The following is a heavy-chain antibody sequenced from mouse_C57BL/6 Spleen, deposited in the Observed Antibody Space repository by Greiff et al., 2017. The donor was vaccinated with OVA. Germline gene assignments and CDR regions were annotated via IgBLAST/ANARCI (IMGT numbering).Heavy chain of an antibody. CDR3: ARAITTVVAKDWYFDV. J-gene: IGHJ1*03. D-gene: IGHD1-1*01. V-gene: IGHV4-1*01. Sequence: EVQLQESGGGLVQPGGSLKLSCAASGIDFSRYWMSWVRRAPGKGLEWIGEINPDSSTINYAPSLKDKFIISRDNAKNTLYLQMSKVRSEDTALYYCARAITTVVAKDWYFDVWGTGTTVTVSS. CDR2: INPDSSTI. CDR1: GIDFSRYW.